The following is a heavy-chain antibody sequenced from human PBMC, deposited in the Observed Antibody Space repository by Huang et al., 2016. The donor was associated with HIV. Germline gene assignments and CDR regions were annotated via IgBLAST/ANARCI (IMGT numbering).Heavy chain of an antibody. CDR3: ARDTYYTDIWKRNDASFL. D-gene: IGHD3-22*01. J-gene: IGHJ3*01. V-gene: IGHV1-18*01. Sequence: QVQLVQSGGEVKQPWASVRVPCKASGYDFGRYGMSWVRQAPGKGLEWLGWIGSDSRDTKTAQNFQGRVTMTTDRSATTTYMELRSLRYDDTAVYDCARDTYYTDIWKRNDASFLWGQGTMITVYS. CDR2: IGSDSRDT. CDR1: GYDFGRYG.